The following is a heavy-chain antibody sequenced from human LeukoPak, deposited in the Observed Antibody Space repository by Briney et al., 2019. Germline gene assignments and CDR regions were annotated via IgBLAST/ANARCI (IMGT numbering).Heavy chain of an antibody. D-gene: IGHD4-11*01. J-gene: IGHJ4*02. V-gene: IGHV3-23*01. Sequence: GGSLRLSCAASGFSFSSYAMSWVRRAPGKGLEWLSGISGNGASTYYADSVKGRFSISRDNSKKTLFLQVNSLRAEDTAVYYCAKGSACTTITTQDFWGQGTLVTVSS. CDR1: GFSFSSYA. CDR2: ISGNGAST. CDR3: AKGSACTTITTQDF.